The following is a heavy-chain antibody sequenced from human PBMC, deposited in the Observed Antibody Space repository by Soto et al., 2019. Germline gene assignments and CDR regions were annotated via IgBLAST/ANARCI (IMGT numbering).Heavy chain of an antibody. CDR2: ISSSSRTI. CDR1: GFTFSSYS. D-gene: IGHD6-6*01. V-gene: IGHV3-48*02. CDR3: ARDPPEIAARPTYFDY. J-gene: IGHJ4*02. Sequence: EVQLVESGGGLVQPGGSLRLSCAASGFTFSSYSMNWVRQAPGKGLEWVSYISSSSRTIYYADSVKGRFTISRDNAKNSLYLQMNSLRDEETAVYYHARDPPEIAARPTYFDYWGQGTLVTVSS.